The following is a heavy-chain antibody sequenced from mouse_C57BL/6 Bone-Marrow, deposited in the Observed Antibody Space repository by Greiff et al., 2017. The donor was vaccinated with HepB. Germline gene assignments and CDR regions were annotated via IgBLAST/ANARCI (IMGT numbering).Heavy chain of an antibody. J-gene: IGHJ4*01. D-gene: IGHD2-4*01. V-gene: IGHV5-12*01. CDR3: ARPYDYGYYYAMDY. CDR1: GFTFSDYY. CDR2: ISNGGGST. Sequence: EVKVEESGGGLVQPGGSLKLSCAASGFTFSDYYMYWVRQTPEKRLEWVAYISNGGGSTYYPDTVKGRFTISRDNAKNTLYLQMSRLKSEDTAMYYCARPYDYGYYYAMDYWGQGTSVTVSS.